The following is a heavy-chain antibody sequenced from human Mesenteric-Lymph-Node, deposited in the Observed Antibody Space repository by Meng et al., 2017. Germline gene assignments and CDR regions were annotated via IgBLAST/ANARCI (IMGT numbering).Heavy chain of an antibody. Sequence: ASVKVSCKASGYTFTSYGISWVRQAPGQGLEWMGWISAYNGNTNYAQKLQGRVTMTTDTSTNTAYLELRSLRSDDTAVYYCARDGSSWRYYYYGMDVWGQGTTVTVSS. D-gene: IGHD6-13*01. CDR3: ARDGSSWRYYYYGMDV. CDR2: ISAYNGNT. J-gene: IGHJ6*02. CDR1: GYTFTSYG. V-gene: IGHV1-18*01.